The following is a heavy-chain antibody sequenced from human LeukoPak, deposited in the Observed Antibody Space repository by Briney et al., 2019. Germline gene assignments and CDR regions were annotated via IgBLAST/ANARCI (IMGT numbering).Heavy chain of an antibody. J-gene: IGHJ4*02. D-gene: IGHD6-13*01. CDR2: IYPGDSDT. V-gene: IGHV5-51*01. CDR3: ARQRGYSSDY. CDR1: VYSFTSYW. Sequence: GESVKISCKGSVYSFTSYWIGWVRQMPGKALEWRGIIYPGDSDTRYRPSFQGQVTISADKSISTAYLQWSSLKASDTAMYYCARQRGYSSDYWGQGTLVTVSS.